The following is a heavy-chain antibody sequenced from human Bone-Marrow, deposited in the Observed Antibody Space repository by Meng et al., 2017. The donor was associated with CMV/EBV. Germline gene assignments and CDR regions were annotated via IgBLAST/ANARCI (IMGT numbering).Heavy chain of an antibody. J-gene: IGHJ3*02. D-gene: IGHD3-9*01. CDR3: ARGYYDILTGYSFDAFDI. V-gene: IGHV1-2*02. CDR1: GCTFTGYY. Sequence: ASVKVSCKASGCTFTGYYIHWVRQAPGQGLEWMGWINPNSGGTNYAQKFQGRVTMTRNTSISTAYMELSRLRSDDTAVYYCARGYYDILTGYSFDAFDIWGQGTMVTVSS. CDR2: INPNSGGT.